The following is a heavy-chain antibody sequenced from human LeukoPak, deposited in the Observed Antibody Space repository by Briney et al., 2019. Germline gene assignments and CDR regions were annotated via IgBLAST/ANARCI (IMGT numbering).Heavy chain of an antibody. D-gene: IGHD2-8*01. V-gene: IGHV3-23*01. Sequence: GGSLRLSCAASGFTFSSYAMIWVRQAPGKGLEWVSAISGSGGSTYYADPVKGRFTISRDNSKNTLYLQMNSLRAEDTAVYYCAKDRSSMGFDYWGQGTLVTVSS. J-gene: IGHJ4*02. CDR3: AKDRSSMGFDY. CDR1: GFTFSSYA. CDR2: ISGSGGST.